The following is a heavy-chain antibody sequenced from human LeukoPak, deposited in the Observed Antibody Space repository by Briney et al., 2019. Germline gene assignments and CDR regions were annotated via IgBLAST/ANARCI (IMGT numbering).Heavy chain of an antibody. CDR1: GGSLNGYY. D-gene: IGHD3-10*01. CDR2: INHSGST. CDR3: ARISGGY. J-gene: IGHJ4*02. V-gene: IGHV4-34*01. Sequence: SETLSLTCAVYGGSLNGYYWTWIRQPPGKGLEWIGEINHSGSTNYNASLKRRDTISVDTSMNQFYLKLTSVSAADTAVYYCARISGGYWGQGTPVTVSS.